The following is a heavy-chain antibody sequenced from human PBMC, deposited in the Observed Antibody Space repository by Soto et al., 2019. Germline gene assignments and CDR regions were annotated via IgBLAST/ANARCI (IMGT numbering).Heavy chain of an antibody. Sequence: GSLRLSCAASGFTFSSYAMHWVRQAPGKGLEWVAVISYDGSNKYYADSVKGRFTISRDKNTLYLQMNSLRAEDTAVYYCARDAGIAVAGPVYYFDYWGQGTLVTVSS. CDR1: GFTFSSYA. CDR2: ISYDGSNK. D-gene: IGHD6-19*01. V-gene: IGHV3-30-3*01. CDR3: ARDAGIAVAGPVYYFDY. J-gene: IGHJ4*02.